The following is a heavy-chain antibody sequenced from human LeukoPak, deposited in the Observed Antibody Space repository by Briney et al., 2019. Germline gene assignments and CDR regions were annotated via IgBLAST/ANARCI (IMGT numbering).Heavy chain of an antibody. J-gene: IGHJ6*03. D-gene: IGHD6-19*01. Sequence: GGSLRLSCAASGFTFSSYWMSWVRQAPGKGLEWVANIKQDGSEKYYVDSVKGRFTISRDNAKNSLSLQMNSLRAEDTAVYYCARGRIAVAGTYIPSNWGPQLYYMDAWGKGTTVTVSS. CDR1: GFTFSSYW. CDR2: IKQDGSEK. CDR3: ARGRIAVAGTYIPSNWGPQLYYMDA. V-gene: IGHV3-7*01.